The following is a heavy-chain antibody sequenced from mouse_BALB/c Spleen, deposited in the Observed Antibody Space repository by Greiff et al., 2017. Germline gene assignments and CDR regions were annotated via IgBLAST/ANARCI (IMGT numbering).Heavy chain of an antibody. D-gene: IGHD1-1*01. J-gene: IGHJ4*01. CDR2: IWAGGST. Sequence: VQVVESGPGLVAPSQSLSITCTVSGFSLTSYGVHWVRQPPGKGLEWLGVIWAGGSTNYNSALMSRLSISKDNSKSQVFLKMNSLQTDDTAMYYCARPYYGSRYYAMDYWGQGTSVTVSA. V-gene: IGHV2-9*02. CDR3: ARPYYGSRYYAMDY. CDR1: GFSLTSYG.